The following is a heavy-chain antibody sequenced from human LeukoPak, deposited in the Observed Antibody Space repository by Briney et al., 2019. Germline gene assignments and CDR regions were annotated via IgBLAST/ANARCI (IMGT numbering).Heavy chain of an antibody. CDR3: AEVIVVVPGGRYLDL. J-gene: IGHJ2*01. CDR2: IYYSGSA. D-gene: IGHD2-2*01. CDR1: GGSISSSTYY. V-gene: IGHV4-39*01. Sequence: PSETLSPTCTVSGGSISSSTYYWGWIRQPPGKGLEWIGNIYYSGSAYYNPSLKSRVTISVDTSKNQFSLKLSSVTAADTAVYYCAEVIVVVPGGRYLDLWGRGTLVTVSS.